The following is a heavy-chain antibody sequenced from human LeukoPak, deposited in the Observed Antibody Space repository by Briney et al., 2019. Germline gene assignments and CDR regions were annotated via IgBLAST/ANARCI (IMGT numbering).Heavy chain of an antibody. V-gene: IGHV1-2*02. Sequence: ASVKVSCKTSGYTFTGYYMHWVRQAPGQGLEWMGWINPNSGDTKYSQKFQGRVTMTRDTSISTAYMELSRLRSDDTAVYYCATQRGSYLWGTDFDYWGQGTLVTVSS. CDR1: GYTFTGYY. J-gene: IGHJ4*02. CDR2: INPNSGDT. CDR3: ATQRGSYLWGTDFDY. D-gene: IGHD3-16*01.